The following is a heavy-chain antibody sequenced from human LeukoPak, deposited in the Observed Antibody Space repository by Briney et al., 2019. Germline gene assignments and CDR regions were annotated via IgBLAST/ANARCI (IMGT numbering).Heavy chain of an antibody. CDR1: GFTFSSYS. Sequence: GGSLRLSCAASGFTFSSYSMNLVRQAPGKGLEWVSSISSSSSYIYYADSVKGRFTISRDNAKNSLYLQMNSLRAEDTAVYYCARAIGQRWLQLTGDYWGQGTLVTVSS. D-gene: IGHD5-24*01. J-gene: IGHJ4*02. CDR2: ISSSSSYI. CDR3: ARAIGQRWLQLTGDY. V-gene: IGHV3-21*01.